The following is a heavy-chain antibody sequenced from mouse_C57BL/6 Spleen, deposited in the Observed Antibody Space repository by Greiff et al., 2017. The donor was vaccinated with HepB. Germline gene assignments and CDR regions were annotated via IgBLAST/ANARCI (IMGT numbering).Heavy chain of an antibody. J-gene: IGHJ1*03. CDR2: ISGGGGNT. D-gene: IGHD1-1*01. CDR3: ARPAYYGSRGYFDV. V-gene: IGHV5-9*01. Sequence: DVHLVESGGGLVKPGGSLKLSCAASGFTFSSYTMSWVRQTPEKRLEWVATISGGGGNTYYPDSVKGRFTISRDNAKNTLYLQMSSLRSEDTALYYCARPAYYGSRGYFDVWGTGTTVTVSS. CDR1: GFTFSSYT.